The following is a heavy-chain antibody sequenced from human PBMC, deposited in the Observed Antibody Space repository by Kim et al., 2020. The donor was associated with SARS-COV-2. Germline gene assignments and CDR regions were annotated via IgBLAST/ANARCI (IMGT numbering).Heavy chain of an antibody. CDR1: GFSFNNYG. CDR2: IWSDGVNK. Sequence: GGSLRLSCAASGFSFNNYGMHWVRQAPAKGLEWVAIIWSDGVNKYYADSVEGRFTISRDNHKNTLYLQMNSLRAEDTAVYFCARNFYDYGDYWGQGTLVTVSS. CDR3: ARNFYDYGDY. V-gene: IGHV3-33*01. J-gene: IGHJ4*02. D-gene: IGHD2-2*01.